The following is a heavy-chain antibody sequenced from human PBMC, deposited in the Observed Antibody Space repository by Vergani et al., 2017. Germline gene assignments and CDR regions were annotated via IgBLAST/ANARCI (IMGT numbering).Heavy chain of an antibody. D-gene: IGHD3-3*01. Sequence: QVQLVQSGAEVKKPGASVKVSCKASGYTFTGYYMHWVRQAPGQGLEWMGWINPNSGGTNYAQKFQGRVTMTRDTSIGTAYMELSRLRSDDTAVYYCARDYYDFWSGYYLTYFDYWGQGTLVTVSS. V-gene: IGHV1-2*02. CDR2: INPNSGGT. CDR3: ARDYYDFWSGYYLTYFDY. J-gene: IGHJ4*02. CDR1: GYTFTGYY.